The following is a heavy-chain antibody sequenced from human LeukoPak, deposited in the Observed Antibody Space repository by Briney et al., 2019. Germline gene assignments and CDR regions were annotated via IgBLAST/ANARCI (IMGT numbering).Heavy chain of an antibody. Sequence: SETLSLTCTVSGGSISSISYYWGWIRQPPGRGLEWIGSVYYSGSTYYNPSLKSRVTISVDTSKNQFSLRLSSVTAADTAIYYCARERITMVRGVFDYWGQGTLVTVSS. CDR1: GGSISSISYY. CDR2: VYYSGST. V-gene: IGHV4-39*01. CDR3: ARERITMVRGVFDY. J-gene: IGHJ4*02. D-gene: IGHD3-10*01.